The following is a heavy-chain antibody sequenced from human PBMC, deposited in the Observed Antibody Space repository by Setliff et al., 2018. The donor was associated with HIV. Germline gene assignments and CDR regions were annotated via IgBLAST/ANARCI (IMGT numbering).Heavy chain of an antibody. CDR3: ARDFLGDPDWSLDY. Sequence: ASVKVSCKASAFTFNIYDIHWVRQAPGQGLEWMGYIDANTGIPTYAQALSGRFVFSLDTSVTTAYLQISSLTAEDTAVYYCARDFLGDPDWSLDYWGKGT. CDR1: AFTFNIYD. CDR2: IDANTGIP. J-gene: IGHJ4*02. D-gene: IGHD3-9*01. V-gene: IGHV7-4-1*02.